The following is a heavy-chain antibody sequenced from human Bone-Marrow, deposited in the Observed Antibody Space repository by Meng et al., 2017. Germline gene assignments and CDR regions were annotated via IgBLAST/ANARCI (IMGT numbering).Heavy chain of an antibody. CDR3: AKDMNPYYYDSSGYSRHAFDI. V-gene: IGHV3-9*01. D-gene: IGHD3-22*01. CDR1: GFTFDDYA. J-gene: IGHJ3*02. CDR2: ISWNSGSI. Sequence: SLKISCAASGFTFDDYAMHWVRQAPGKGLEWVSGISWNSGSIGYADSVKGRFTISRDNAKNSLYLQMNSLRAEDTALYYCAKDMNPYYYDSSGYSRHAFDIWGQGTMVTVSS.